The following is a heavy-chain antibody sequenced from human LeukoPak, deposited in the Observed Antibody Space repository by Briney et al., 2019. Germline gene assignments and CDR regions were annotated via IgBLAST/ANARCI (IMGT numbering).Heavy chain of an antibody. D-gene: IGHD3-10*01. CDR2: IYYSGST. CDR3: ARGGYYGSGNDFRFDP. V-gene: IGHV4-61*08. Sequence: TLSLTCTVSGDSISSDDYYWSWIRQPPGKGLEWIGYIYYSGSTNYKPSLKSRVTISVDTSKNQFSLKLSSVTAADTAVYYCARGGYYGSGNDFRFDPWGQGTLVTVSS. CDR1: GDSISSDDYY. J-gene: IGHJ5*02.